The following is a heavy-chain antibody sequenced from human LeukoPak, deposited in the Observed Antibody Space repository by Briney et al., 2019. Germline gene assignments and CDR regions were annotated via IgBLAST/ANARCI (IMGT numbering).Heavy chain of an antibody. D-gene: IGHD2-15*01. Sequence: SETLSLTCTVSGGSISSYYWSWIRQSPGKGLECIGYIHYTGSTNYNPSLKSRVTISVDTSKNQFSLKLSSVTAADTAVYYCARDRGSSYYYYMDVWGKGTTVTVSS. J-gene: IGHJ6*03. CDR1: GGSISSYY. V-gene: IGHV4-59*01. CDR2: IHYTGST. CDR3: ARDRGSSYYYYMDV.